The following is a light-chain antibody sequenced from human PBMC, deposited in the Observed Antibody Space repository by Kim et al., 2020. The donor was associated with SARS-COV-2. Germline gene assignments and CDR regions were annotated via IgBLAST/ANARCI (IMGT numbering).Light chain of an antibody. Sequence: QSVLTQPPSVSAAPGQKVTISCSGSSSNIGKNYVSWYQNLPGTAPKLLIYDNNKRPSGIPDRFSGSKSGTSATLGITGLQTGDEADYYCGTWDTSLSAVVFGGGTKLTVL. CDR1: SSNIGKNY. CDR2: DNN. CDR3: GTWDTSLSAVV. J-gene: IGLJ3*02. V-gene: IGLV1-51*01.